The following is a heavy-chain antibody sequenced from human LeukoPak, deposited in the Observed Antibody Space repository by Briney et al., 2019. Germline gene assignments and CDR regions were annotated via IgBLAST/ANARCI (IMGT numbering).Heavy chain of an antibody. D-gene: IGHD2-2*01. CDR1: GFTFSNAW. CDR2: IKSKTDGGTT. V-gene: IGHV3-15*01. J-gene: IGHJ4*02. CDR3: TTDFGGVYCSSTSCRDY. Sequence: GGSLRLSCAASGFTFSNAWMSWVRQAPGKGLEWVGRIKSKTDGGTTDYAAPVKGRFTISRDDSKNTLYLQMNSLKTEDTAVYYCTTDFGGVYCSSTSCRDYWGQGTLVTVSS.